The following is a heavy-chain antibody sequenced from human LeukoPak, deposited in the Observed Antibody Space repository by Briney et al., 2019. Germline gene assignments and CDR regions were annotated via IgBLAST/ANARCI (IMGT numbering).Heavy chain of an antibody. Sequence: GGSLRLSCAASGFTFSSYAMSWVRQAPGKGLEWVSAISGSGGSTYYADSVKGRFTISRDNSRNTLYLQMNSLRPEDTAVYYCARDFSGASRIDFWGQGALVSVSS. CDR2: ISGSGGST. CDR3: ARDFSGASRIDF. J-gene: IGHJ4*02. V-gene: IGHV3-23*01. D-gene: IGHD4/OR15-4a*01. CDR1: GFTFSSYA.